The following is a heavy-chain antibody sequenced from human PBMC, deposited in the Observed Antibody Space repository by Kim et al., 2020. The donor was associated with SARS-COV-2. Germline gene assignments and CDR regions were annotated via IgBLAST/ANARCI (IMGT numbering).Heavy chain of an antibody. D-gene: IGHD3-10*01. CDR3: ARDSGSMVRGVTETYYYGMDV. V-gene: IGHV1-69*13. Sequence: SVKVSCKASGGTFSSYAISWVRQAPGQGLEWMGGIIPIFGTANYAQKFQGRVTITADESTSTAYMELSSLRSEDTAVYYCARDSGSMVRGVTETYYYGMDVWGQGTTVTVSS. J-gene: IGHJ6*02. CDR1: GGTFSSYA. CDR2: IIPIFGTA.